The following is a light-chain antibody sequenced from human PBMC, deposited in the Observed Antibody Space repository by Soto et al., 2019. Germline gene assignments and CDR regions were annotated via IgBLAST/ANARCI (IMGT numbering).Light chain of an antibody. CDR1: SSNIGSNY. CDR2: RNN. Sequence: QSVLTQPPSASGTARQRVTISCSGSSSNIGSNYVYWYQQLPGTAPKLLIYRNNQRPSGVPDRFSGSKSGTSASLAISGLRSEDEADYYCAAWDDSLSGPVYVFGTGTKVTVL. J-gene: IGLJ1*01. V-gene: IGLV1-47*01. CDR3: AAWDDSLSGPVYV.